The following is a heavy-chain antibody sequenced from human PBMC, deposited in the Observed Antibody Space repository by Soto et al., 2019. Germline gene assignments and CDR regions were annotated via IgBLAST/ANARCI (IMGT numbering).Heavy chain of an antibody. J-gene: IGHJ4*01. D-gene: IGHD5-12*01. CDR3: ARGRKGGYQHFDY. CDR2: INHSGST. CDR1: GGSFSGYY. V-gene: IGHV4-34*01. Sequence: SETLSLTCAVYGGSFSGYYWSWIRQSPGKGLEWIGEINHSGSTNYNPSLKSRVTISVDTSKNQFSLKLSSVTAADTAVYYCARGRKGGYQHFDYCGHGTLVTVSP.